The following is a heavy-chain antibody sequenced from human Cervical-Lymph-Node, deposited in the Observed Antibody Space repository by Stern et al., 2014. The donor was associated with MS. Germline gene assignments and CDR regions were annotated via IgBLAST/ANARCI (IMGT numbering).Heavy chain of an antibody. Sequence: MKLVESGGGLVQPGGSLRLSCAASGVTVSNNYMLWVRQAPGKGTEWVALIYSGGSTLYADSVRGRFTISRDHSKNTVYLQMNSLRTEDTAVYYCARNRPETTFGYWGQGTLVTVSS. D-gene: IGHD4-11*01. V-gene: IGHV3-66*02. CDR3: ARNRPETTFGY. CDR1: GVTVSNNY. CDR2: IYSGGST. J-gene: IGHJ4*02.